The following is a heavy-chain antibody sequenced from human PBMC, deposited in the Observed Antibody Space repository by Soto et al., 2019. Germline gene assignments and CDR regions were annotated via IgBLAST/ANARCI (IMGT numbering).Heavy chain of an antibody. Sequence: GASVKVSCKASGGTFSSYAISWVRQAPGQGLEWMGGIIPIFGTANYAQKFQGRVTITADESTSTAYMELSSLRSEDTAVYYCARGEMATILNNWFDPWGQGTLVTVSS. CDR3: ARGEMATILNNWFDP. CDR1: GGTFSSYA. V-gene: IGHV1-69*13. D-gene: IGHD5-12*01. CDR2: IIPIFGTA. J-gene: IGHJ5*02.